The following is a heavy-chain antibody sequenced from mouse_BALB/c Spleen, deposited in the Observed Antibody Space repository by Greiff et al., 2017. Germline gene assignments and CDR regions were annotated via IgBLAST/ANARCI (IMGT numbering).Heavy chain of an antibody. V-gene: IGHV1-77*01. CDR3: AREGHGSLAY. Sequence: QVQLQQSGPELVKPGASVKMSCKASGYTFTDYVISWVKQRTGQGLEWIGEIYPGSGSTYYNEKFKGKATLTADKSSNTAYMQLSSLTSEDSAVYFCAREGHGSLAYWGQGTLVTVSA. J-gene: IGHJ3*01. CDR1: GYTFTDYV. CDR2: IYPGSGST.